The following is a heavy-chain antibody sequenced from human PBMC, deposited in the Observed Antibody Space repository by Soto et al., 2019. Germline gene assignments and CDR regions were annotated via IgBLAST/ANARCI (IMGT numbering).Heavy chain of an antibody. D-gene: IGHD1-26*01. Sequence: SETLSLTCAISGDSVSSNSAAWNWIRQSPSRGLEWLGRTYFRSKWYKDYAISVKSRITINPDTSKNQFSLQLNSVTPEDTAVYYCVRDVGGGELLDYWGQGTLVTVSS. V-gene: IGHV6-1*01. CDR2: TYFRSKWYK. CDR3: VRDVGGGELLDY. J-gene: IGHJ4*02. CDR1: GDSVSSNSAA.